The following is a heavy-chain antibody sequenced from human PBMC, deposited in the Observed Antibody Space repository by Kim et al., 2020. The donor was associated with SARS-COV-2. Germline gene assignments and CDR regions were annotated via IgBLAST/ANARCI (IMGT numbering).Heavy chain of an antibody. CDR1: GYTFTSYD. V-gene: IGHV1-8*01. CDR2: MNPNSGNT. D-gene: IGHD3-9*01. Sequence: ASVKVSCKASGYTFTSYDINWVRQATGQGLEWMGWMNPNSGNTGYAQKFQGRVTMTRNTSISTAYMELSSLRSEDTAVYYCARRGPYYDILTTRYYYYGMDVWAKGPRSPSP. J-gene: IGHJ6*02. CDR3: ARRGPYYDILTTRYYYYGMDV.